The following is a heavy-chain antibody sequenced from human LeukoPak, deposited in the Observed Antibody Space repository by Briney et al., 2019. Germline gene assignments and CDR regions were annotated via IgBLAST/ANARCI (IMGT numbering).Heavy chain of an antibody. Sequence: PGGSLRLSCAASGFTFSSAWMNWLRQAPGKGLEWVGRTRNKANSYSTEYAASVKGRFTISRDESKNSLYLQMNSLKTEDTAVYYCGRSRAGAIDYWGQGTLVTVSS. V-gene: IGHV3-72*01. CDR3: GRSRAGAIDY. CDR2: TRNKANSYST. D-gene: IGHD1-26*01. CDR1: GFTFSSAW. J-gene: IGHJ4*02.